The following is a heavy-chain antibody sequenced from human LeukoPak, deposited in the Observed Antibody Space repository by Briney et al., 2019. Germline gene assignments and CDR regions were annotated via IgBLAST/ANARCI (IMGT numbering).Heavy chain of an antibody. CDR1: GFTFSSYA. D-gene: IGHD3-22*01. J-gene: IGHJ3*02. CDR2: ISHDGSNK. CDR3: ARDGYDSSGYPVAFDI. Sequence: PGGSLRLSCAASGFTFSSYAMHWVRQAPGKGLEWVAVISHDGSNKYYADSVKGRFTISRDNSKNTLYLQMNSLRAEDTAVYYCARDGYDSSGYPVAFDIWGQGTMVTVSS. V-gene: IGHV3-30-3*01.